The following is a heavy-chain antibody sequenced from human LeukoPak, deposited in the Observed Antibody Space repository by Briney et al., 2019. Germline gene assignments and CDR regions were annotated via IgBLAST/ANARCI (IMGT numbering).Heavy chain of an antibody. CDR3: ARGRSSSYTGWFDP. V-gene: IGHV4-34*01. CDR2: INHSGST. D-gene: IGHD3-16*02. CDR1: GGSFSGYY. J-gene: IGHJ5*02. Sequence: SETLCLTCAVYGGSFSGYYWSWIRQPPGKGLEWIGEINHSGSTNYNPSLKSRVTISVDTSKNQFSLKLSSVTAADTAVYYCARGRSSSYTGWFDPWGQGTLVTVSS.